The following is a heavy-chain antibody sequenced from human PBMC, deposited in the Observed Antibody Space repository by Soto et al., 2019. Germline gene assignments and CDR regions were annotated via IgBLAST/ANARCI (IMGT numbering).Heavy chain of an antibody. Sequence: QITLKESGPTLVKPTQTLTLTCTFSGFSLSTSGVGVGWNRQPPGKALEWLALIYWDDDKRYSSSLNSRLTITKDTSKNHVVLTMTNMDPVDTATYYCAHSRPPRLLDYWGQGTLVTVSS. V-gene: IGHV2-5*02. D-gene: IGHD6-6*01. J-gene: IGHJ4*02. CDR2: IYWDDDK. CDR3: AHSRPPRLLDY. CDR1: GFSLSTSGVG.